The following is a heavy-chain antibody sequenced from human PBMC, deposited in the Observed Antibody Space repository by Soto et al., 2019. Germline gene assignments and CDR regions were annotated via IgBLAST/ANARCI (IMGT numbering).Heavy chain of an antibody. Sequence: GGSLRLSCVASGFTLRNNFMHWVRQAPGKGLEWVANIKQGGSEKYYVDSVKGRFTISRDNAKNSLYLQMSSLRAEDTAVYYCARDLRFGEFDYWGQGTLVTVSS. D-gene: IGHD3-10*01. V-gene: IGHV3-7*01. CDR3: ARDLRFGEFDY. CDR1: GFTLRNNF. J-gene: IGHJ4*02. CDR2: IKQGGSEK.